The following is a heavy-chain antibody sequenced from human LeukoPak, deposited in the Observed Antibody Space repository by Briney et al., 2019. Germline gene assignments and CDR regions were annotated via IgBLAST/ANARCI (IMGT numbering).Heavy chain of an antibody. CDR1: GGSFSGYY. CDR3: ARGTLYCSGDSCYRIISYFDY. V-gene: IGHV4-34*01. J-gene: IGHJ4*02. CDR2: INHSGST. Sequence: PSETLSLTCAVYGGSFSGYYWSWIRQPPGKGLEWIGEINHSGSTNYNPSLKSRVTISVDTSKNQFSLKLSSVTAADTAVYYCARGTLYCSGDSCYRIISYFDYWGQGTLVTVSS. D-gene: IGHD2-15*01.